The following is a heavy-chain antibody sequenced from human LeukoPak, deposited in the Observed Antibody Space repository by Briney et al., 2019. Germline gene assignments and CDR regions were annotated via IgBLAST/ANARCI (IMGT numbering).Heavy chain of an antibody. J-gene: IGHJ3*02. CDR1: GYTFTSYG. Sequence: ASVKVSCKASGYTFTSYGISWVRQAPGQGLEWMGWISAYNGSTNYAQKLQGRVTMTTDTSTSTAYMELRSLRSDDTAVYYCARDHFIVGATALAFDIWGQGTMVTVSS. V-gene: IGHV1-18*01. CDR3: ARDHFIVGATALAFDI. D-gene: IGHD1-26*01. CDR2: ISAYNGST.